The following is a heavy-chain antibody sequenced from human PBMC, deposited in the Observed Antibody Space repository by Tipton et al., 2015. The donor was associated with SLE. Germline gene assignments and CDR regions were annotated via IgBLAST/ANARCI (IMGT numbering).Heavy chain of an antibody. Sequence: TLSLTCTVSDGSIGSSNYYWGWIRQPPGKGLEWIGSISYSGSTYYNTSFKSRVAIAVDTSKNQFSLNLSSVTAADTAVYYCARQDVFFAGRNWGQGTLVTVSS. V-gene: IGHV4-39*07. J-gene: IGHJ4*02. CDR2: ISYSGST. D-gene: IGHD3-3*01. CDR3: ARQDVFFAGRN. CDR1: DGSIGSSNYY.